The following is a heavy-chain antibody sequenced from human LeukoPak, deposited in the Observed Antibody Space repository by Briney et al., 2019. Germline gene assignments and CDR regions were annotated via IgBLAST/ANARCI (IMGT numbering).Heavy chain of an antibody. V-gene: IGHV1-18*01. CDR2: ISAYNGNT. CDR1: GYTFTSYG. D-gene: IGHD3-22*01. J-gene: IGHJ4*02. CDR3: ARHWYYYDSSGYFTGELDY. Sequence: GASVKVSCKASGYTFTSYGISWVRQAPGQGLEWMGWISAYNGNTNYAQKLQGRVTMTTDTSTSTAYMELRSLRSDGTAVYYCARHWYYYDSSGYFTGELDYWGQGTLFTVSS.